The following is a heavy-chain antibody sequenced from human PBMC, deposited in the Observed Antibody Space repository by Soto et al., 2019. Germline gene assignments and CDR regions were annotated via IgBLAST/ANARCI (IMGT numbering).Heavy chain of an antibody. CDR3: AKAGGIAVPGTHLDY. CDR1: GFTFSSYA. J-gene: IGHJ4*02. V-gene: IGHV3-23*01. D-gene: IGHD6-19*01. Sequence: EVQLLESGGGSVQPGGSLRLSCAASGFTFSSYAMSWVRQAPGKGLEWVSAISGTGSSTNYADSVEGRFTISRDNSKNTLYLQRISLRAEDTAVYYCAKAGGIAVPGTHLDYWGQGTLGTVSS. CDR2: ISGTGSST.